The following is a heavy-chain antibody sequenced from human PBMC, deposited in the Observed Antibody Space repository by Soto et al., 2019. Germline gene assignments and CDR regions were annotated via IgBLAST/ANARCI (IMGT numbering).Heavy chain of an antibody. V-gene: IGHV3-66*01. Sequence: EVQLVESGGGLVQPGGSLRLSCAASGFTVSSNYMSWVRQAPGKGLEWVSVIYSGGSTYYADSVKGRFTISRDNSKNTLYLQMNSLRAEDTAVYYCARDYWASSGWHFDYWGQGTLVTVSS. CDR3: ARDYWASSGWHFDY. CDR2: IYSGGST. D-gene: IGHD6-19*01. J-gene: IGHJ4*02. CDR1: GFTVSSNY.